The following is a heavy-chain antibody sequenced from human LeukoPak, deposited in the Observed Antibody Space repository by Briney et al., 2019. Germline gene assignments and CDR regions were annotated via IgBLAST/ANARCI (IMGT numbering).Heavy chain of an antibody. CDR2: MNPNSGNT. CDR3: ARGLVVPAAIQNWFDP. V-gene: IGHV1-8*03. D-gene: IGHD2-2*01. CDR1: GYTFTSYD. J-gene: IGHJ5*02. Sequence: ASVKVSCKASGYTFTSYDINWVRQATGQGLEWMGWMNPNSGNTGYAQKFQGRVTITRNTPISTAYMELSSLRSEDTAVYYCARGLVVPAAIQNWFDPWGQGTLVTVSS.